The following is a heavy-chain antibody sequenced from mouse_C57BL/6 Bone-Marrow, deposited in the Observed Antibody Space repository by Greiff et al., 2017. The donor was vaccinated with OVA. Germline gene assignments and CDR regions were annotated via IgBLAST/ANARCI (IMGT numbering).Heavy chain of an antibody. CDR3: ARDGYGYYAMDY. D-gene: IGHD2-2*01. CDR2: IYPGDGDT. V-gene: IGHV1-82*01. CDR1: GYAFSSSW. Sequence: QVQLKQSGAELMKPGASVKLSCKASGYAFSSSWMNWVKQRPGKGLEWIGRIYPGDGDTNYNGKFKGKATLTADKSSSTAYMQLSSLTSEDSAVYFCARDGYGYYAMDYWGQGTSVTVSS. J-gene: IGHJ4*01.